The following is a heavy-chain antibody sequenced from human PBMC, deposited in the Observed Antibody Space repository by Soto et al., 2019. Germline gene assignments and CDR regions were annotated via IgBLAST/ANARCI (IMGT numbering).Heavy chain of an antibody. CDR3: ARHAPYYYDSSGYYYVWDY. CDR2: IDPSDSYT. D-gene: IGHD3-22*01. V-gene: IGHV5-10-1*01. CDR1: GYSFTSYW. Sequence: GESLKISCKGSGYSFTSYWISWVRQMPGKGLEWMGRIDPSDSYTNYSPSFQGHVTISADKSISTAYLQWSSLKASDTAMYYCARHAPYYYDSSGYYYVWDYWGQGTLVTVSS. J-gene: IGHJ4*02.